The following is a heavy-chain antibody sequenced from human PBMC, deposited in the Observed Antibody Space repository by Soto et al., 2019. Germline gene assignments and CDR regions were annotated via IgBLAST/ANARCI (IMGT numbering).Heavy chain of an antibody. Sequence: ETLSLTCTVSGASVSSGTYYWSWIRQPPGKGLESIGYISYSGDTYYNPSLKSRVTISLDTSKSQFSLKLSSVTAADTAVYYCATENPDLGYAFDDWGQGTLVTVSS. V-gene: IGHV4-61*01. J-gene: IGHJ4*02. CDR3: ATENPDLGYAFDD. D-gene: IGHD2-2*01. CDR2: ISYSGDT. CDR1: GASVSSGTYY.